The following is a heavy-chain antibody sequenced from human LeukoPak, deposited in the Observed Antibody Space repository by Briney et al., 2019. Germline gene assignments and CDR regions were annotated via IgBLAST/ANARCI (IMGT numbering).Heavy chain of an antibody. CDR1: GGSFSGYY. CDR3: ARPRYCSSTSCSSFDY. CDR2: IYYSGST. D-gene: IGHD2-2*01. V-gene: IGHV4-59*01. J-gene: IGHJ4*02. Sequence: SETLSLTCAVYGGSFSGYYWSWIRQPPEKGLEWIGYIYYSGSTNYNPSLKSRVTISVDTSKNQFSLKLSSVTAADTAVYYCARPRYCSSTSCSSFDYWGQGTLVTVSS.